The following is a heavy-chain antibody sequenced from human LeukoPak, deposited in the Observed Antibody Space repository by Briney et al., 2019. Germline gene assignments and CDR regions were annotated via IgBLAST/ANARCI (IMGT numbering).Heavy chain of an antibody. CDR3: AAAPKEGHNWFDP. Sequence: KPSETLSLTCAVYGGSFSGYYWSWIRQPPGKGLEWIEEINHSGSTNYNPSLKSRVTISVDTSKNQFSLKLSSVTAADTAVYYCAAAPKEGHNWFDPWGQGTLVTVSS. CDR2: INHSGST. J-gene: IGHJ5*01. CDR1: GGSFSGYY. D-gene: IGHD6-25*01. V-gene: IGHV4-34*01.